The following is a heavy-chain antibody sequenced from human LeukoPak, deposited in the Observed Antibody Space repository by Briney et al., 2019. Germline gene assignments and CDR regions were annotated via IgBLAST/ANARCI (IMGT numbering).Heavy chain of an antibody. J-gene: IGHJ4*02. CDR2: IRYDGIDK. CDR3: ARDLMYHDILTGYPPGY. V-gene: IGHV3-30*02. CDR1: GFSFSSYG. Sequence: AGGSLRLSCETSGFSFSSYGMHWVRQAPDKGLGWVAFIRYDGIDKYYADAVKGRFTISRDNSKNTLHLQMNSLRVEDTAVYYCARDLMYHDILTGYPPGYWGQGTLVTVSS. D-gene: IGHD3-9*01.